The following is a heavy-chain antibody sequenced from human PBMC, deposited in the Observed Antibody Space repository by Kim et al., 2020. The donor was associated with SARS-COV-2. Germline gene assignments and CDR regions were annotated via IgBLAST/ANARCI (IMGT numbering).Heavy chain of an antibody. J-gene: IGHJ4*02. V-gene: IGHV3-15*01. CDR3: ATYHLPYYGISVYYVVY. Sequence: PVKGRFTISRDDSENTEYLQMNSLKIEDTAVYYCATYHLPYYGISVYYVVYWGQGTLVTVSS. D-gene: IGHD3-22*01.